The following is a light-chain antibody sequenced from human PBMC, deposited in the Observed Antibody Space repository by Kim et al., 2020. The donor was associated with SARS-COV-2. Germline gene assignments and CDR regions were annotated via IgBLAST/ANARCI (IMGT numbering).Light chain of an antibody. CDR3: QQYGSSPYT. Sequence: WFRGERATLTCRARQRVSSSYLAGYQQKPGQAPRLLIYGASSRATGIPDRFSGSGSGTDFTLTISRQEPEDFAVYYCQQYGSSPYTFGQGTKLEIK. CDR1: QRVSSSY. V-gene: IGKV3-20*01. J-gene: IGKJ2*01. CDR2: GAS.